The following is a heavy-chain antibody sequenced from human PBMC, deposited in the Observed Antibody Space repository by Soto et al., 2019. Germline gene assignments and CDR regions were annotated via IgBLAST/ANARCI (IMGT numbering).Heavy chain of an antibody. J-gene: IGHJ6*03. CDR3: AKDPANYYYYYMAV. CDR2: ISGSGCST. V-gene: IGHV3-23*01. Sequence: EVQLLESGGGLVQPGGSLRLSGAASGFHFSSYAMSWVRQAPGKGLEWVSAISGSGCSTYYSVSVKRRFTISRDNSKNALYLQMNSLRAEDTAVDYCAKDPANYYYYYMAVWGKGTTVTVSS. CDR1: GFHFSSYA.